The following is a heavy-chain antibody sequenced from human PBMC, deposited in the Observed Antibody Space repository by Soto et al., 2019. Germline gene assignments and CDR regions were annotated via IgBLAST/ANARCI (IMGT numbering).Heavy chain of an antibody. J-gene: IGHJ4*02. V-gene: IGHV6-1*01. CDR2: TYYRSKWYN. CDR3: AMSDSRGPWLGY. CDR1: VNLDDINSAS. D-gene: IGHD2-21*02. Sequence: RSLPCAICVNLDDINSASWTSSKQFSSRGLEWLGRTYYRSKWYNDYAVSVKSRITINPDTSKNQFSLQLNSVTPEDTAVYYCAMSDSRGPWLGYWGQGTLVT.